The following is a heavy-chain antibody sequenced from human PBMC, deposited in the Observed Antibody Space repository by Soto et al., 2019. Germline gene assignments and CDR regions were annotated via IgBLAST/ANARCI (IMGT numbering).Heavy chain of an antibody. CDR3: ARGRFDWLLEVYY. V-gene: IGHV4-61*01. J-gene: IGHJ4*02. D-gene: IGHD3-9*01. Sequence: QVQLQESGPGLVKPSETLSLTCTVSGGSVSSGSYYWSWIRQPPGKGLEWIGYMYYSGSTNYNPSLKSRVTISVDTSKNQFSLKLSSVTAADTAVYYCARGRFDWLLEVYYWGQGTLVTVSS. CDR2: MYYSGST. CDR1: GGSVSSGSYY.